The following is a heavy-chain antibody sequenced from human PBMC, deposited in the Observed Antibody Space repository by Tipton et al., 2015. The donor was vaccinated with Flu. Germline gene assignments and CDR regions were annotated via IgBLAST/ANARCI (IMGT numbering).Heavy chain of an antibody. CDR1: GYTFTTYH. J-gene: IGHJ4*02. Sequence: QLVQSGAEVKKPGASVKISCKSAGYTFTTYHMHWVRQAPGQGLEWMGIITPSGGSTFYSQKFQGRVTMTRDTSTSTDYMELSSLRSEDTAVYFCARLVVGAVAYWGQGTLVTVSS. V-gene: IGHV1-46*01. D-gene: IGHD1-26*01. CDR2: ITPSGGST. CDR3: ARLVVGAVAY.